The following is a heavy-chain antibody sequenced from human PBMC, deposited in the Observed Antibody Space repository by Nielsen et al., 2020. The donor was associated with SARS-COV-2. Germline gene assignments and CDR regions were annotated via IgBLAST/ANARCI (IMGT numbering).Heavy chain of an antibody. D-gene: IGHD6-19*01. CDR3: ARVSSMWLTYMDV. J-gene: IGHJ6*02. CDR1: GFTLSDYA. V-gene: IGHV3-7*01. CDR2: IEEDGSEK. Sequence: ETLSLTCAASGFTLSDYAMAWVRQAPGKGLEWVANIEEDGSEKFYVDSVKGRFTISRDNAKNSLYLQMNSLRAEDTAVYYCARVSSMWLTYMDVWGQGTTVTVSS.